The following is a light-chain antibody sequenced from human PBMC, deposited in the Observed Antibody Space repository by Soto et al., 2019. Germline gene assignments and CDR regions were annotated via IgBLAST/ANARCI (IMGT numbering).Light chain of an antibody. CDR3: QQYDSYSWT. V-gene: IGKV1-5*01. J-gene: IGKJ1*01. CDR2: DVS. Sequence: DIQMTQSPSTLSASVGERVTITCRASQSVSNWLAWYQQKPGKAPNLLIYDVSSLESGVPSRFSGSGSGTEFILTISSLQPDGFATYYCQQYDSYSWTFGQGTKVE. CDR1: QSVSNW.